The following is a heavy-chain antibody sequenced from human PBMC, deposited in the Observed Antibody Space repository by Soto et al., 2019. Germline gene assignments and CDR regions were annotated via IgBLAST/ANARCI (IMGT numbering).Heavy chain of an antibody. Sequence: SETLSLTCSVSVASFSSGDYYWSWIRQPPGKGLEWIGYIYYSGSTNYNPSLKSRVTISVDTSKNQFSLKLSSVTAADTAVYYCARAGIAAAGYYFDYWGQGTLVTVSS. J-gene: IGHJ4*02. V-gene: IGHV4-61*08. CDR3: ARAGIAAAGYYFDY. CDR1: VASFSSGDYY. CDR2: IYYSGST. D-gene: IGHD6-13*01.